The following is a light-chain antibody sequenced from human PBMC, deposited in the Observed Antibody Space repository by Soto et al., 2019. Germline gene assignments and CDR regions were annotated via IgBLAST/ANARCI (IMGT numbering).Light chain of an antibody. V-gene: IGKV3-15*01. J-gene: IGKJ1*01. CDR2: SAS. Sequence: IVLTQSPATLSVSPGERATLSCWASQTLDSMVAWYQQKSGQAPRLLIYSASARATGVPARFSGYGSGTDFTHTISSLQSEDLGVYYCQQYKDWPTTFGQGTKVEV. CDR3: QQYKDWPTT. CDR1: QTLDSM.